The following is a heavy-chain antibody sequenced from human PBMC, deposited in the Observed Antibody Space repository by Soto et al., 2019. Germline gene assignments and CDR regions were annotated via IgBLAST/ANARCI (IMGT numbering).Heavy chain of an antibody. J-gene: IGHJ5*02. CDR1: GFTFSSHV. CDR2: LSGSGGST. Sequence: GGSLRLSCAASGFTFSSHVMNWVRQAPGKGLEWVSTLSGSGGSTYYADSVKGRFTISRDNSKNTLYLQMNSLRAEDTAVYYCAKDTVPVATPWFDPWGQGTLVTVS. V-gene: IGHV3-23*01. CDR3: AKDTVPVATPWFDP. D-gene: IGHD2-2*01.